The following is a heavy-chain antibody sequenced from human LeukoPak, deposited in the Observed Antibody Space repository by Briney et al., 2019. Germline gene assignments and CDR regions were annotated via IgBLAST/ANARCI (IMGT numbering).Heavy chain of an antibody. V-gene: IGHV3-23*01. Sequence: GGSLRLSCAASGFTFSTFAMSWVRQAPGKGLEWVSAISGSGGGTYYADSVKGRLTISRDNSKNTLYLQMNSLRVEDSAVYYCAKTGNYNWNGFDYWGQGTLVTVSS. CDR3: AKTGNYNWNGFDY. CDR1: GFTFSTFA. D-gene: IGHD1-20*01. CDR2: ISGSGGGT. J-gene: IGHJ4*02.